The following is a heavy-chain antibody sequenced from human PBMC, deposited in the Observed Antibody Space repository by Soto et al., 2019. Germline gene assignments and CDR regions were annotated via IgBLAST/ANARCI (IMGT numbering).Heavy chain of an antibody. Sequence: QVQLQESGPGLVKPSGTLSLTCAVSSGSISSSNWWSWVRQPPGKGLEWIGEIYHSGSTNYNPSLKSRVTISVDKSKNQFSLKLSSVTAADTAVYYRARVTKYYDILTGYGSYGNWFDPWGQGTLVTVSS. CDR3: ARVTKYYDILTGYGSYGNWFDP. CDR1: SGSISSSNW. CDR2: IYHSGST. D-gene: IGHD3-9*01. J-gene: IGHJ5*02. V-gene: IGHV4-4*02.